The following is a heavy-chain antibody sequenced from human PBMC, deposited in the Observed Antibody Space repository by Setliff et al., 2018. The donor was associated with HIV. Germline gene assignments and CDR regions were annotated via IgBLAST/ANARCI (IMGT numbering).Heavy chain of an antibody. D-gene: IGHD3-10*01. CDR3: SRSGVPPYYYYGMDV. CDR2: ISSYNDNT. Sequence: VSCKASGYSFTNYGISWVRQAPGQGLEWMGWISSYNDNTNYALNLQGRATMTTDTSTTTAFMELRSLKADDTGIYYCSRSGVPPYYYYGMDVWGQGTTVTVSS. J-gene: IGHJ6*02. V-gene: IGHV1-18*01. CDR1: GYSFTNYG.